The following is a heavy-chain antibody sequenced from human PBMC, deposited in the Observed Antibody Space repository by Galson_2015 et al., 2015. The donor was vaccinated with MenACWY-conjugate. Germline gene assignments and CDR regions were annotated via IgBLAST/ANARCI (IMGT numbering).Heavy chain of an antibody. CDR1: GFTFSSYS. Sequence: SLRLSCAASGFTFSSYSMNWVRQAPGKGLEWVSSISSSSSYIYYADSVKGRFTISRDNAKNSLYLQMNSLRDEDTAVYYCARGSSASGSYPRTGAADYWGQGTLVTVSS. V-gene: IGHV3-21*01. J-gene: IGHJ4*02. CDR2: ISSSSSYI. CDR3: ARGSSASGSYPRTGAADY. D-gene: IGHD1-26*01.